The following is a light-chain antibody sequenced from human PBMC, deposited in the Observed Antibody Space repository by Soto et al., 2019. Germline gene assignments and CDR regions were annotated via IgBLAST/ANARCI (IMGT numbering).Light chain of an antibody. CDR3: QHYNNWPRT. V-gene: IGKV3-15*01. Sequence: EIVMTQSPAPLSVSPGERATLSCRASHSVSSNLAWYQQKPGQAPRLLIYGTSTRATGIPARFSGSGSGTEFPLTISSLQSEDFAVYYCQHYNNWPRTFGQGTKVEIK. CDR1: HSVSSN. CDR2: GTS. J-gene: IGKJ1*01.